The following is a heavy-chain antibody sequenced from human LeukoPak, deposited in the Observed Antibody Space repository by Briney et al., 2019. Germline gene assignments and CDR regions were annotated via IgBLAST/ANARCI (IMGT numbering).Heavy chain of an antibody. CDR2: INHSGST. Sequence: PSETLSLTCAVYGGSFSGYYWSWNRQPPGKGLEWIGEINHSGSTNYNPSLKSRVTISVDTSKNQFSLKLSSVTAADTAVYYCARFLGGNSYWGQGTLVTVSS. J-gene: IGHJ4*02. CDR3: ARFLGGNSY. CDR1: GGSFSGYY. D-gene: IGHD4-23*01. V-gene: IGHV4-34*01.